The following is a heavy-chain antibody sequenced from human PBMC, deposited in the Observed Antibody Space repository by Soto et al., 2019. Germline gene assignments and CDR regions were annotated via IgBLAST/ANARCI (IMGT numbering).Heavy chain of an antibody. CDR2: IYNSGGT. D-gene: IGHD5-18*01. V-gene: IGHV4-59*08. CDR1: RGAISSYY. CDR3: ARRIQYYYGLDV. Sequence: QVQLQESGPGLVKPSEILSLTCTVSRGAISSYYWTWIRQPPGKGLEWIGYIYNSGGTNYNPSLKSRVTIELDTSKNQFSLRLTSVTAADTAIYYCARRIQYYYGLDVWGQGTTVTVAS. J-gene: IGHJ6*02.